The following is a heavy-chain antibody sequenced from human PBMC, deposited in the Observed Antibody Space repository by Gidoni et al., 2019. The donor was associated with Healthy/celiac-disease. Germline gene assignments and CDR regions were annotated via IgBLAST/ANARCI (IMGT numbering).Heavy chain of an antibody. V-gene: IGHV3-23*04. J-gene: IGHJ4*02. CDR1: GFTFSSDA. Sequence: EVQLVESGGGLVQPGGSLRLSCAASGFTFSSDAMSWVRQAPGKGLEWVSAIRGSGGSTYYADSVKGRFNISRDNSKNTLYLQMNSLRAEDTAVYDCAKEVGATYWGQGTLVTVSS. CDR2: IRGSGGST. D-gene: IGHD1-26*01. CDR3: AKEVGATY.